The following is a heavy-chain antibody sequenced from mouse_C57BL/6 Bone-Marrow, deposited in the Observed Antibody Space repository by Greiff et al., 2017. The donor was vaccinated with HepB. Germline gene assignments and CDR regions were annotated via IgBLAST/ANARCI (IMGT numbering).Heavy chain of an antibody. CDR2: IWSGGST. CDR3: ARNEGYDESLSAY. V-gene: IGHV2-2*01. CDR1: GFSLTSYG. Sequence: VMLVESGPGLVQPSQSLSITCTVSGFSLTSYGVHWVRQSPGKGLEWLGVIWSGGSTDYNAAFISRLSISKDNSKSQVFFKMNSLQADDTAIYYCARNEGYDESLSAYWGQGTLVTVSA. D-gene: IGHD2-2*01. J-gene: IGHJ3*01.